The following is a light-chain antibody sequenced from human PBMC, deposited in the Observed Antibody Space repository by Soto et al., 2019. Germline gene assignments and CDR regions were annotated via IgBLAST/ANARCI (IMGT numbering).Light chain of an antibody. CDR3: AAWDDSLKEV. Sequence: QSVLTQSPSASGTPGQRVTISCSGSSSNIGSNTVNWYQQLPGTAPKLLIYSNNQRPSGVPDRFSGSKSGTSASLAISGLQSEDEADYYCAAWDDSLKEVFGTGTKVTVL. V-gene: IGLV1-44*01. CDR1: SSNIGSNT. CDR2: SNN. J-gene: IGLJ1*01.